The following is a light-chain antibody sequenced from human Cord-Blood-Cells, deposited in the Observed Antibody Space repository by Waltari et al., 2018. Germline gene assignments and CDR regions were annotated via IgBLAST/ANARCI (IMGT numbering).Light chain of an antibody. CDR1: SSNIGSNY. CDR2: RNN. CDR3: AAWDDSLSGWV. V-gene: IGLV1-47*01. Sequence: QSVLTQPPSASGTPGQRVTISCSGSSSNIGSNYVYWYHQLPGTAPKPLIYRNNQRPSGVPDRFSGSKSGTSASLAISGLRSEDEADYYCAAWDDSLSGWVFGGGTKLTVL. J-gene: IGLJ3*02.